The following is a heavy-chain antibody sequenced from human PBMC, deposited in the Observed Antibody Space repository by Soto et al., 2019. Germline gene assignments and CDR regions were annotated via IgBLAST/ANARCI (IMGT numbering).Heavy chain of an antibody. CDR1: GGSFSCYC. J-gene: IGHJ4*02. Sequence: SETLPLTCAVYGGSFSCYCLSWIRQPPGKGLEWIGEINHSGSTNYNPSLKSRVTISVDTSKNQFSPKLSSATAADTAVYYCVSGSYPHYFDYWGQGTLVTVSS. D-gene: IGHD1-26*01. CDR2: INHSGST. CDR3: VSGSYPHYFDY. V-gene: IGHV4-34*01.